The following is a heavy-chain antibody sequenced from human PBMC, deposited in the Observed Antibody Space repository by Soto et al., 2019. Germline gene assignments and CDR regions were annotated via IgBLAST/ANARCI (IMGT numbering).Heavy chain of an antibody. J-gene: IGHJ4*02. D-gene: IGHD3-3*01. V-gene: IGHV1-8*01. CDR2: MNPNSGNT. CDR1: GYTFTSYD. Sequence: ASVKVSCKASGYTFTSYDINWVRQATGQGLEWMGWMNPNSGNTGYAQKFQGRVTMTRNTSISTAYMELSSLRSEDTAVYYCARARRGGYYDFWSVPRAYDYWGQGTLVTVSS. CDR3: ARARRGGYYDFWSVPRAYDY.